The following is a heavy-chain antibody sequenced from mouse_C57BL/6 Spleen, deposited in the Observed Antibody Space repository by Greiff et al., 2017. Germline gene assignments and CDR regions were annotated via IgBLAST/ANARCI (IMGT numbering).Heavy chain of an antibody. Sequence: QVQLQQSGPELVRPGVSVKISCKGSGYTFPDYAMHWVKQSHAKSLEWIGVISTYYGDASYNQKFKDKATMTVDKSSSTAYMELARLTSEDSAVYYCARPLITTVVEGWYFDVWGTGTTVTVSS. J-gene: IGHJ1*03. CDR3: ARPLITTVVEGWYFDV. V-gene: IGHV1-67*01. CDR2: ISTYYGDA. CDR1: GYTFPDYA. D-gene: IGHD1-1*01.